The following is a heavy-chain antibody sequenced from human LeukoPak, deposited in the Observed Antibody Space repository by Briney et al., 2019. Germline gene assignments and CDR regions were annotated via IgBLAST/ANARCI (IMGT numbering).Heavy chain of an antibody. CDR3: ARGQQQLAGDY. CDR1: GYTFTGYY. Sequence: ASVKVPCKASGYTFTGYYMHWVRQAPGQGLEWMGWINPHSGGTNYAQKFQGGVTMTRDTSISTAYMELSRLRSDDTAVYYCARGQQQLAGDYWGQGTLVTVSS. V-gene: IGHV1-2*02. CDR2: INPHSGGT. D-gene: IGHD6-13*01. J-gene: IGHJ4*02.